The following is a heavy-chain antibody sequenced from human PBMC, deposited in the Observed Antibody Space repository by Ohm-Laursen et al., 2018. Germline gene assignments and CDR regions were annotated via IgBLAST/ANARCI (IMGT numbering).Heavy chain of an antibody. J-gene: IGHJ5*02. CDR3: ARALYCSSTSCYTPHWFDP. Sequence: SQTLSLTCTVSGGSISSGGYYWSWIRQHPGKGLEWIGYIYYSGSTYYNPSLKSLVTISVDTSKNQFSLKLSSVTAADTAVYYCARALYCSSTSCYTPHWFDPWGQGTLVTVSS. D-gene: IGHD2-2*02. CDR2: IYYSGST. CDR1: GGSISSGGYY. V-gene: IGHV4-31*01.